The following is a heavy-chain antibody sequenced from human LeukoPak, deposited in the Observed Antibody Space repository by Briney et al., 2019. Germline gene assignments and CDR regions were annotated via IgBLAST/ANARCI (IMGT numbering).Heavy chain of an antibody. CDR2: ISSSSSYI. D-gene: IGHD6-13*01. V-gene: IGHV3-21*01. CDR3: AREGRQQLPDY. CDR1: GFTFSIYS. J-gene: IGHJ4*02. Sequence: GGSLRLSCAASGFTFSIYSMNWVRQAPGKGLEWVSSISSSSSYIYYADSVKGRFTISRDNAKNSLYLQINSLRAEDTAVYYCAREGRQQLPDYWGQGTLVTVSS.